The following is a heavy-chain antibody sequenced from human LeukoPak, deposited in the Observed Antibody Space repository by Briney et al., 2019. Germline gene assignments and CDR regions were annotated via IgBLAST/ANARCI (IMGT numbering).Heavy chain of an antibody. CDR2: INPSGGST. V-gene: IGHV1-46*01. D-gene: IGHD3-22*01. Sequence: ASVKVSCKASGYTFTSYYMHWVRQAPGQGLEWMGIINPSGGSTGYAQKFQGRVTMTRDMSTSTVYMELSSLRSEDTAVYYCARDLGSSGYSAHFDYWGQGTLVTVSS. CDR3: ARDLGSSGYSAHFDY. CDR1: GYTFTSYY. J-gene: IGHJ4*02.